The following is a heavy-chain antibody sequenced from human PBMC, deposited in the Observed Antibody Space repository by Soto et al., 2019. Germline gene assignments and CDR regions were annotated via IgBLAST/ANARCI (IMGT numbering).Heavy chain of an antibody. CDR3: ARGRGDRLYYYMDV. V-gene: IGHV1-8*01. D-gene: IGHD2-21*01. Sequence: ASVKVSCKASGYTFTSYDINWVRQATGQGLEWMGWMNPNSGNTGYAQKFQGRVTMTRNTSISTAYMELSSLRSEDTAVYYCARGRGDRLYYYMDVWGKGTTVTVSS. CDR1: GYTFTSYD. J-gene: IGHJ6*03. CDR2: MNPNSGNT.